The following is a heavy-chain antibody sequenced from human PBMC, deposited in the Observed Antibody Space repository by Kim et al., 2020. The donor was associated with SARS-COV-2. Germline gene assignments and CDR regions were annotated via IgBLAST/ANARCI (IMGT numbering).Heavy chain of an antibody. J-gene: IGHJ4*02. V-gene: IGHV1-3*01. CDR2: T. CDR3: ARNPVTTIDFDY. D-gene: IGHD5-12*01. Sequence: TNYARKVAGRDTLTRDTTANAAYVERSSLRAEDTAVYYCARNPVTTIDFDYWGQGTLVTVSS.